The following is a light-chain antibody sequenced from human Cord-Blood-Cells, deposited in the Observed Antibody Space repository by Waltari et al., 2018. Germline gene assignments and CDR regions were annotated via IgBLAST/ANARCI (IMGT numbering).Light chain of an antibody. J-gene: IGKJ2*03. CDR2: AAS. Sequence: DLPMTQSTSSLSASVGDRVTITCRASQSISSYLNWYQQKPGKAPKLLTYAASSLQSWGPSRFSGSGAWTDCTLTSSSLQPEDFAPYYCQQGYRTLYSCGQGIRLEIK. CDR1: QSISSY. CDR3: QQGYRTLYS. V-gene: IGKV1-39*01.